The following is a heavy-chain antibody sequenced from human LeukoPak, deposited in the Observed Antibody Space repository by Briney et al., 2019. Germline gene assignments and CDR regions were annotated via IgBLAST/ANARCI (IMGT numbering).Heavy chain of an antibody. CDR3: ARGRSNYYGMDV. J-gene: IGHJ6*02. CDR1: DGSINSYY. Sequence: PSETLSLTCSVSDGSINSYYWNWIRRPPGKGLEWIGYIYYNGNTNYSPSLKSRVTMSVDTSRNLFSLKVSSVTAADTAVYYCARGRSNYYGMDVWGQGTTVTVSS. V-gene: IGHV4-59*01. D-gene: IGHD1-26*01. CDR2: IYYNGNT.